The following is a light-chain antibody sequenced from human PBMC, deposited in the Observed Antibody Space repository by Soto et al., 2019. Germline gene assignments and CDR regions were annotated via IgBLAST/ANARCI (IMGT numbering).Light chain of an antibody. CDR3: CSYAGSYSWV. CDR1: SSDVGGYNY. CDR2: DVS. J-gene: IGLJ3*02. Sequence: QSALTQPCSVSGSPGQSVTISCTGTSSDVGGYNYVSWYQQHPGKAPKLMIYDVSKRPSGVPDRFSGSKSGNTASLTISGLQAEDEADYYCCSYAGSYSWVFGGGTKLTVL. V-gene: IGLV2-11*01.